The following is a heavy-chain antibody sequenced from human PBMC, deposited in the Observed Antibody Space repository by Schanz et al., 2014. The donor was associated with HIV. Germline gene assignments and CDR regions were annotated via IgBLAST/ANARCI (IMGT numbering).Heavy chain of an antibody. V-gene: IGHV3-33*01. Sequence: QVQLVESGGGVVQPGRSLRLSCTASGFTFSTYGMHWIRQAPGKGLEWVAVIWYDGNYKSYADSVKGRFTISRDNSKNTLYLQMNSLRAEDTAVYYCALSRPSGYGGSWYFDLWGRGTLVAVSS. CDR3: ALSRPSGYGGSWYFDL. CDR1: GFTFSTYG. CDR2: IWYDGNYK. D-gene: IGHD2-15*01. J-gene: IGHJ2*01.